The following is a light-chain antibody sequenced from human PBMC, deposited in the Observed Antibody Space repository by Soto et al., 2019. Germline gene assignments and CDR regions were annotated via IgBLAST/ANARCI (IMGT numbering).Light chain of an antibody. CDR1: QSVTSSY. J-gene: IGKJ1*01. CDR2: GAS. Sequence: EIVLTQSPGTLSLSPGERATLSCRASQSVTSSYLAWYQQKPGQAPRLLIYGASNRATGIPDSFSGSGSGTDLTLTISSLEPEDVAVYYCQQYGSSPSTFGQGTKVEVK. CDR3: QQYGSSPST. V-gene: IGKV3-20*01.